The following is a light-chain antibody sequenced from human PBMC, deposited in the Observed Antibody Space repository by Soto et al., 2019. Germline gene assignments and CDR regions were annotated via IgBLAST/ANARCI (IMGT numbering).Light chain of an antibody. CDR1: QVISTS. CDR3: EQLFDSPIT. CDR2: AAS. J-gene: IGKJ5*01. V-gene: IGKV1-9*01. Sequence: DIQLTQSPSFLSPYIGESVTITCRASQVISTSLAWYQVKPGKAPKLLIYAASTLEGGVPSRFSATASGREFSLTITSLQAADFATYYCEQLFDSPITFGQGTRLEIK.